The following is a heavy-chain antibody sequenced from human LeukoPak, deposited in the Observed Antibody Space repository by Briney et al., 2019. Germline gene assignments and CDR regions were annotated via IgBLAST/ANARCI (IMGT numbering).Heavy chain of an antibody. CDR3: ARYPLVSSTSEWLFAPSYYYYGMDV. J-gene: IGHJ6*02. CDR1: GGPLSGYY. Sequence: SETLSLTCAVYGGPLSGYYWSWTRQPPGKGLEWIGEINHSGSTNYNPSLKSRVTISVDTSKNQFSLKVNSVTAADTAVFYCARYPLVSSTSEWLFAPSYYYYGMDVWGQGTTVTVSS. V-gene: IGHV4-34*01. CDR2: INHSGST. D-gene: IGHD3-3*01.